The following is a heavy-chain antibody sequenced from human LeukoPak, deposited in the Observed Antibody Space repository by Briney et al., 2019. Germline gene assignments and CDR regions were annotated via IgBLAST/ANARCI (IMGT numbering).Heavy chain of an antibody. CDR2: IYYSGST. J-gene: IGHJ5*01. CDR3: ARQYQTTGWFET. D-gene: IGHD2-2*01. V-gene: IGHV4-31*03. CDR1: GGSISSDGYY. Sequence: SETLSLTCTVSGGSISSDGYYWSWIRQHPGKGREWSGYIYYSGSTYYNPSLKSRVTISVDTSKNQFSLKLSSVTAADTAVYFCARQYQTTGWFETCGDGNPVSASS.